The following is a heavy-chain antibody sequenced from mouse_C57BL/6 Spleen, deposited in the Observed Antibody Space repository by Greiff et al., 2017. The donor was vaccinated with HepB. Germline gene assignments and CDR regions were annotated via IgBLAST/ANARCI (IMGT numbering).Heavy chain of an antibody. CDR1: GFTFSSYT. CDR2: ISGGGGNT. D-gene: IGHD2-4*01. J-gene: IGHJ4*01. V-gene: IGHV5-9*01. CDR3: ARSYDYVYYAMDY. Sequence: EVQRVESGGGLVKPGGSLKLSCAASGFTFSSYTMSWVRQTPEKRLEWVATISGGGGNTYYPDSVKGRFTISRDNAKNTLYLQMSSLRSEDTALYYCARSYDYVYYAMDYWGQGTSVTVSS.